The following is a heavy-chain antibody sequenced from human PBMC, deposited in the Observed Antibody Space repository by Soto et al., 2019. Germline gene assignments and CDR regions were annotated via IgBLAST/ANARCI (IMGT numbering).Heavy chain of an antibody. V-gene: IGHV3-74*01. J-gene: IGHJ6*02. CDR2: INIYWSST. CDR1: GFTFISYC. Sequence: PGGSLRLSCAASGFTFISYCIHWVRQAPLKGLLWFSLINIYWSSTYYAESVKGLFAMARYDAKSTLYLEMNSLRSEDTAVYYCTSSLRPMDVWGQGTTVTVSS. CDR3: TSSLRPMDV.